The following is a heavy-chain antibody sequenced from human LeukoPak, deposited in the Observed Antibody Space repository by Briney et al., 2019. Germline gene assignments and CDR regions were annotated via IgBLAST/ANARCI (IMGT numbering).Heavy chain of an antibody. CDR2: ISAYNGNT. CDR3: ARGPKGSPHPYSSGFVVDY. D-gene: IGHD6-19*01. CDR1: GYTFTSYG. Sequence: ASVKVSCKASGYTFTSYGISWVRQAPGQGLEWMGWISAYNGNTNYAQKLQGRVTMTTDTSTSTAYMELRSLRSDDTAVYYCARGPKGSPHPYSSGFVVDYWGQGTLVTVSS. V-gene: IGHV1-18*01. J-gene: IGHJ4*02.